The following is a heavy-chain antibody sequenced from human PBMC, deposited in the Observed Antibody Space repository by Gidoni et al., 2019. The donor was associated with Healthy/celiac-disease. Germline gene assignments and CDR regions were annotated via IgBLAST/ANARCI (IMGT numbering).Heavy chain of an antibody. CDR2: ISGSGGST. Sequence: AHGKGLEWVSAISGSGGSTYYADSVKGRFTLSRDNSKNTLYLQMSSLRAEDTAVYYCAKAGYDFWSGYSNAFDIWGQGTMFTGSA. CDR3: AKAGYDFWSGYSNAFDI. D-gene: IGHD3-3*01. J-gene: IGHJ3*02. V-gene: IGHV3-23*01.